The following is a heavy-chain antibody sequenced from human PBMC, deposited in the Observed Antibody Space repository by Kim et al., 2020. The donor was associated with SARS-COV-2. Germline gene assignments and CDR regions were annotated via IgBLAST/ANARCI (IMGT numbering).Heavy chain of an antibody. V-gene: IGHV3-66*01. CDR1: GFTVSSNY. CDR2: IYSGGST. D-gene: IGHD2-15*01. Sequence: GGSLSLSCAASGFTVSSNYMNWVRQAPGKGLEWVSIIYSGGSTSYADSVKGRFTISRDTSKNTLYLQMNSLRAEDTAVYYCARTICSGGTCYKGWFDPWGQGTLVTVSS. CDR3: ARTICSGGTCYKGWFDP. J-gene: IGHJ5*02.